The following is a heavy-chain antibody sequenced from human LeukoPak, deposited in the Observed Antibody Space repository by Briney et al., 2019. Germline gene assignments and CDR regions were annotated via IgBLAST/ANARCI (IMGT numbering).Heavy chain of an antibody. J-gene: IGHJ3*02. V-gene: IGHV3-30*18. D-gene: IGHD6-13*01. CDR2: ISYDGSNK. CDR1: GFTFSRHD. Sequence: GGSLRLSCVASGFTFSRHDMNWVRQAPGKGLEWVAVISYDGSNKYYADSVKGRFTISRDNSKNTLYLQMNSLRTEDTAVYYCAKGVSSSGSNDAFDIWGQGTMVTVSS. CDR3: AKGVSSSGSNDAFDI.